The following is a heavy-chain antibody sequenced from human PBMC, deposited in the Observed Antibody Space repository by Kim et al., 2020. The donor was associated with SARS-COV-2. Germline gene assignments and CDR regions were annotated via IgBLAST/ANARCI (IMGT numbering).Heavy chain of an antibody. Sequence: SVKDRFTISRDDSKNTAYLQMNSLKTEDTAVYYCTRVSPIAGGWCDALDIWGQGTMVTVSS. D-gene: IGHD6-19*01. CDR3: TRVSPIAGGWCDALDI. J-gene: IGHJ3*02. V-gene: IGHV3-73*01.